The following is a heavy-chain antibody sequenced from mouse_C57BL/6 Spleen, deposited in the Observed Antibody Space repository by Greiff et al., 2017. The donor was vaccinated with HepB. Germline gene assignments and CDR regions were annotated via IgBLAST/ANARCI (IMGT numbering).Heavy chain of an antibody. CDR1: GFTFSSYT. J-gene: IGHJ1*03. Sequence: EVQGVESGGGLVKPGGSLKLSCAASGFTFSSYTMSWVRQTPEKRLEWVATISGGGGNPYYPDSVKGRFTISRGNAKNTRYLQMSRLRSEGTALYCWARDPRPHWYFEVWGTGTTVTVSS. V-gene: IGHV5-9*01. CDR2: ISGGGGNP. CDR3: ARDPRPHWYFEV.